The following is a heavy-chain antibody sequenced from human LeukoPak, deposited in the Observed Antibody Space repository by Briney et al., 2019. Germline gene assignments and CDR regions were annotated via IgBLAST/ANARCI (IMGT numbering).Heavy chain of an antibody. CDR2: ISNGGGDT. CDR1: GFTFSNSA. V-gene: IGHV3-23*01. CDR3: AKERYSSGWSDSFDY. D-gene: IGHD6-19*01. Sequence: GGSLRLSCAASGFTFSNSAMTWVRQAPEKGLEWVASISNGGGDTYYADAVKGRFTIFRVNSKNTLYLQMNSLRAEDTAVYYWAKERYSSGWSDSFDYWGQGTLVTVSS. J-gene: IGHJ4*02.